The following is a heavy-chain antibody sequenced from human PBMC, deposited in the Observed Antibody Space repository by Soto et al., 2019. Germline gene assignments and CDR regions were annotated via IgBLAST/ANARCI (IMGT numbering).Heavy chain of an antibody. CDR3: ARRPLYDSSGYYYYYYGMDV. Sequence: GGSLRLSCAASGVTFSDYYMSWIRQAPGKGLEWVSYISSSSSYTNYADSVKGRFTISRDNAKNSLYLQMNSLRAEDTAVYYCARRPLYDSSGYYYYYYGMDVWGQGTTVTVSS. D-gene: IGHD3-22*01. CDR1: GVTFSDYY. V-gene: IGHV3-11*03. J-gene: IGHJ6*02. CDR2: ISSSSSYT.